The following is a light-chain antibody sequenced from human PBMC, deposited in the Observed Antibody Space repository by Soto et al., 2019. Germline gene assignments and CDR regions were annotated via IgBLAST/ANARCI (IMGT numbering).Light chain of an antibody. V-gene: IGKV1-33*01. J-gene: IGKJ4*01. CDR1: QDITNY. Sequence: DIQMTQSPSSLSASVGDRVTITCQASQDITNYLNWDQQRPGKAPKLLIYDASILETGVPSRFSASGSGNTFTVPIPRLQPEDVATYSCHQHRNLLFPLGGGTMVEIK. CDR2: DAS. CDR3: HQHRNLLFP.